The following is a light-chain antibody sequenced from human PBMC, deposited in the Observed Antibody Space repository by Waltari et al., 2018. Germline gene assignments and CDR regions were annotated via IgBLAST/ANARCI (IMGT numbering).Light chain of an antibody. V-gene: IGLV1-51*01. CDR2: DNN. J-gene: IGLJ2*01. Sequence: QSVLTPPPSVSAAPGQQVTISCSGSPSTIRNNYVAWYQQLPGTTPRLLIYDNNRRPSGIPDRFSGSKSGTSATLDITGLQTGDEADYYCGTWDSSLSAGVFGGGTKLTVL. CDR1: PSTIRNNY. CDR3: GTWDSSLSAGV.